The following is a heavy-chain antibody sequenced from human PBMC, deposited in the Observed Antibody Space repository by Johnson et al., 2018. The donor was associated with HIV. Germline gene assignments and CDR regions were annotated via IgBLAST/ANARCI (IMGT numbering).Heavy chain of an antibody. CDR2: IRGRANTYAT. V-gene: IGHV3-73*01. CDR3: ARDHSRDEAFDI. D-gene: IGHD5-24*01. J-gene: IGHJ3*02. Sequence: VQLVESGGGVVQPGRSLELSCAASGFTFSGSAMHWVRQASGKGLEWVGRIRGRANTYATAYAASLKGSFTISRDDSTNTAYLQMNSLTPEDTAVYYCARDHSRDEAFDIWGQGTMVTVSS. CDR1: GFTFSGSA.